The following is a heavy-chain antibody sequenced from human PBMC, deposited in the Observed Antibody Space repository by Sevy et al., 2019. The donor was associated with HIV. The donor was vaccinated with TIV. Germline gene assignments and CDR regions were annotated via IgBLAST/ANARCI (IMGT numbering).Heavy chain of an antibody. J-gene: IGHJ6*02. CDR3: ANAYSGSYSHSYLYALDV. CDR1: GFSFSYYG. Sequence: GGSLRLSCIGSGFSFSYYGIHWVRQAPGKGLDWVALISHNGINEYYAYSVKGRFTISRDNSKNTVYLEMNSLRNEDTAIYVCANAYSGSYSHSYLYALDVWGQGTTVTVSS. CDR2: ISHNGINE. D-gene: IGHD1-26*01. V-gene: IGHV3-30*18.